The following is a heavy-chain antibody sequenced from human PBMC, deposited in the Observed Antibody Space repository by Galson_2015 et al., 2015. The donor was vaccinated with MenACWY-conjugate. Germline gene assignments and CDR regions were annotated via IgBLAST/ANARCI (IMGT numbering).Heavy chain of an antibody. V-gene: IGHV3-15*01. CDR2: IKSQTDGGKI. D-gene: IGHD2-21*01. J-gene: IGHJ6*03. CDR1: AFTFSNAY. CDR3: TTHKPDSWGGLLFHFYMDV. Sequence: LRLSCAGSAFTFSNAYMSWVRQAPGKGLEWVGRIKSQTDGGKIDYAAPVEGRFTISRDDSRNTLYLQMNSLKIEDTAVYYCTTHKPDSWGGLLFHFYMDVWGKGTTVTVSS.